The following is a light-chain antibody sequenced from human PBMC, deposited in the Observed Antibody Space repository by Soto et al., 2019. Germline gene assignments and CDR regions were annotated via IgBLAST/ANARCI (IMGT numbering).Light chain of an antibody. Sequence: DIQMTQSPSSLSASVGDRVTITCQASQDISNYLKWYQQKPGKAPKLLIYGASNLETGVPSRFSGGGSGTDFTCTISSLQPEDIATYYCQQYDNLPLTFGGGTKGEIK. CDR1: QDISNY. V-gene: IGKV1-33*01. J-gene: IGKJ4*01. CDR2: GAS. CDR3: QQYDNLPLT.